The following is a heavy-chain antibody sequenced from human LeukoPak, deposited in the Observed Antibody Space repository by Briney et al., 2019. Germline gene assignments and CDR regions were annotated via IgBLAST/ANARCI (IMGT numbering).Heavy chain of an antibody. D-gene: IGHD2-2*01. Sequence: KPSETLSLTCSVSGVSVSDGRYYWTWIRQHPGKGLEWIGYKYDSGSATYNPSLKSRLTISIDTSKNQFSLHLSSVTAADTATYYCATPYCSSISCLDVFNMWGQGTRVTVSS. CDR3: ATPYCSSISCLDVFNM. J-gene: IGHJ3*02. CDR2: KYDSGSA. CDR1: GVSVSDGRYY. V-gene: IGHV4-31*03.